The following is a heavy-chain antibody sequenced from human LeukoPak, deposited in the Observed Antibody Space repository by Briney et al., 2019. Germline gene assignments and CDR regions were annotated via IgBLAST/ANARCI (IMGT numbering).Heavy chain of an antibody. CDR2: INERGNEK. V-gene: IGHV3-7*01. J-gene: IGHJ6*02. CDR1: GFTFSKYW. CDR3: ARDIVVVPAATYYYYGMDV. Sequence: PGGSLRLSCAASGFTFSKYWMSWVRQVPGKGLEWVVNINERGNEKNYVDSVKGRFTVSRDNAKNSLYLQMNSLRAEDTAVYYCARDIVVVPAATYYYYGMDVWGQGTTVTVSS. D-gene: IGHD2-2*01.